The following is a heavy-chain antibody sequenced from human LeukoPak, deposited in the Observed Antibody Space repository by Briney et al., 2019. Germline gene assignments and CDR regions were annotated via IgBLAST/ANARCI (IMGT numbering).Heavy chain of an antibody. CDR3: ASEAARGDYYFDY. Sequence: GGSLRLSCAASGFTFSSYAMHWVRQAPGKGLEWVAVISYDGSNKYYADSVKGRFTISRDNSKNTLYLQMNSLRAEDTAVYYCASEAARGDYYFDYWGQGTLVTVSS. CDR2: ISYDGSNK. V-gene: IGHV3-30-3*01. CDR1: GFTFSSYA. J-gene: IGHJ4*02. D-gene: IGHD2-21*01.